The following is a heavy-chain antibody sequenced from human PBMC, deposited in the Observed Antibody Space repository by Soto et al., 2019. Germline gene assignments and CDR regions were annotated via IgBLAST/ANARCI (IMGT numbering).Heavy chain of an antibody. Sequence: QVQLVQSGAEVKKPGSSVKVSCKASGGTFSSYAISWVRQAPGQGVEWMGGIIPIFGTANYAQKFHGRVTITADESTSTACMELSSLRSEDTAVYYCAGRGCTSCYDYYYYGIGVWGGGTTVTVSS. V-gene: IGHV1-69*12. CDR1: GGTFSSYA. CDR3: AGRGCTSCYDYYYYGIGV. J-gene: IGHJ6*01. CDR2: IIPIFGTA. D-gene: IGHD2-2*01.